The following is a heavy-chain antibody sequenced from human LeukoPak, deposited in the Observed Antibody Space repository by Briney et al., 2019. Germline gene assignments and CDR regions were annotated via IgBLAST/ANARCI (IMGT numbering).Heavy chain of an antibody. CDR3: ARGTMVNWFDP. V-gene: IGHV3-74*01. D-gene: IGHD4/OR15-4a*01. Sequence: GGSLRLSCAASGFTFSSYWMHWGRQVPGKGLVCVSRINSDGSSTVYADSVKGRFTISRDNAKNTLYLQMNSLRADDTAVYYCARGTMVNWFDPWGQGTLVIVSS. CDR1: GFTFSSYW. J-gene: IGHJ5*02. CDR2: INSDGSST.